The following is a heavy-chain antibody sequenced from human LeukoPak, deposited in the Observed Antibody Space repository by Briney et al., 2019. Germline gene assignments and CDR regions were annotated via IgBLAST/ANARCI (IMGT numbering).Heavy chain of an antibody. Sequence: GGSLRLSCAASGFTLSNAWMSWVRQAPGKGLEWVANIKQDGSEKYYVDSVKGRFTISRDNAKNSLYLQMNSLRAEDTAVYYCARTNYADYWGQGTLVTVSS. D-gene: IGHD5-24*01. CDR2: IKQDGSEK. V-gene: IGHV3-7*03. CDR3: ARTNYADY. J-gene: IGHJ4*02. CDR1: GFTLSNAW.